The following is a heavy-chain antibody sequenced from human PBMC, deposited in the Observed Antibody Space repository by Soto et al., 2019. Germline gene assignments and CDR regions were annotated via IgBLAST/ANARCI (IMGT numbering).Heavy chain of an antibody. CDR1: GGSISSGGYY. V-gene: IGHV4-31*03. CDR3: ARALGYHYGDYVDY. J-gene: IGHJ4*02. CDR2: IYYSGST. Sequence: TSETRSLTCTVSGGSISSGGYYWSWIRQHPGKGLEWIGYIYYSGSTYYNPSLKSRVTISVDTSKNQFSLKLSSVTAADTAVYYCARALGYHYGDYVDYWGQGTLVTVSS. D-gene: IGHD4-17*01.